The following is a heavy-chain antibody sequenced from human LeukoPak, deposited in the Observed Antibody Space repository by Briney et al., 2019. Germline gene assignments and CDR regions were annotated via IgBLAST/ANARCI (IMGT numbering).Heavy chain of an antibody. CDR1: GYTFTGYY. D-gene: IGHD5-12*01. J-gene: IGHJ4*02. Sequence: ASVKVSCKASGYTFTGYYMHWVRQAPGQGLEWMGWINTNTGNPTYAQGFTGRFVFSLDTSVSTAYLQISSLKAEDIAVYYCVRQYSGYESLYFDSWGQGTLVTVSS. CDR2: INTNTGNP. CDR3: VRQYSGYESLYFDS. V-gene: IGHV7-4-1*02.